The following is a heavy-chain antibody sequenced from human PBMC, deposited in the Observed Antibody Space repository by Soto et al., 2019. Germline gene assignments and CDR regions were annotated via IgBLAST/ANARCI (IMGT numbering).Heavy chain of an antibody. J-gene: IGHJ4*02. Sequence: GGSLRLSCAASGFIYNAYYMTWIRQAPGKGLEWISSITSSGGAKFYADSVEGRFTISRDNADNSVSLQLNSLKAEDTAVYYCARMFSRYDPLYYFDYWGQGVMVTVSS. CDR3: ARMFSRYDPLYYFDY. V-gene: IGHV3-11*01. CDR2: ITSSGGAK. CDR1: GFIYNAYY. D-gene: IGHD1-1*01.